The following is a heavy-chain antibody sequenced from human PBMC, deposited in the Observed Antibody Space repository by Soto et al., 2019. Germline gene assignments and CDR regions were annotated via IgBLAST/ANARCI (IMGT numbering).Heavy chain of an antibody. Sequence: EVKLVESGGGLVQPGGSLRLSCVASGFASSAHNMDWVRQAPGKGLEWVGRSRDKGNRYTTEYAASVKGRFTISRGDSENSVFLQMNSLKGEDTAFHYCARARSELIAGRYRCYGLDVWGQGTKVAVSS. J-gene: IGHJ6*02. CDR1: GFASSAHN. CDR3: ARARSELIAGRYRCYGLDV. D-gene: IGHD2-15*01. CDR2: SRDKGNRYTT. V-gene: IGHV3-72*01.